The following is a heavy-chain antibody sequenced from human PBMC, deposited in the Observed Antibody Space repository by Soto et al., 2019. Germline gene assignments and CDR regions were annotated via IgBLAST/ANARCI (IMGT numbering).Heavy chain of an antibody. Sequence: GGSLRLSCAASGFTFSSYGMHWVRQAPGKGLEWVAVIWYDGSNKYYADSVKGRFTISRDNSKNTLYLQMNSLRAEDTAVYYCARDWMGMIGLDYWGQGTLVTVSS. CDR3: ARDWMGMIGLDY. CDR1: GFTFSSYG. CDR2: IWYDGSNK. D-gene: IGHD3-16*01. V-gene: IGHV3-33*01. J-gene: IGHJ4*02.